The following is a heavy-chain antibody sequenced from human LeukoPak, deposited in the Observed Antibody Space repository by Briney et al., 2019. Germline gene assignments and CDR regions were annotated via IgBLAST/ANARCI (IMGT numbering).Heavy chain of an antibody. CDR1: GFTFSSYA. CDR3: ATPSGVRDCSGGSCYFGTDAFDI. CDR2: ISGSGGST. V-gene: IGHV3-23*01. J-gene: IGHJ3*02. Sequence: GGSLRLSCAASGFTFSSYAMSWVRQAPGKGLEWVSAISGSGGSTYYADSVKVRFTISRDNSKNTLYLQMNSLRAEDTAVYYCATPSGVRDCSGGSCYFGTDAFDIWGQGTMVTVSS. D-gene: IGHD2-15*01.